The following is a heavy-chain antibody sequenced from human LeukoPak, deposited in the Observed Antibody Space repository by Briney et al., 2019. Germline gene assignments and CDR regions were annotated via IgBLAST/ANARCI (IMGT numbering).Heavy chain of an antibody. V-gene: IGHV3-23*01. CDR3: AKVEGYSSGWFYFDY. Sequence: GGSLRLSCAASGFTFSSYAMSWVRQAPGKGLEWVSAISGSGGSTYYADSVKGRFTISRDNSKNTLYLQMNSLRAEDTAVYYCAKVEGYSSGWFYFDYWGQGTLVTVSS. CDR2: ISGSGGST. D-gene: IGHD6-19*01. J-gene: IGHJ4*02. CDR1: GFTFSSYA.